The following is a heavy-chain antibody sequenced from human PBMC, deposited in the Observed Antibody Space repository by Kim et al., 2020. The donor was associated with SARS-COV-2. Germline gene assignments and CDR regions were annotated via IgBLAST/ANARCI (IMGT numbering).Heavy chain of an antibody. J-gene: IGHJ4*02. CDR1: GISIISGYY. CDR3: AKVDHHLFTD. Sequence: SETLSLTCNVSGISIISGYYWVWVRQPPGKVLEWFATIFHSGNTYQNPSLKTRVTISIDTSRNQRSLTLNSVTAADTAIYYCAKVDHHLFTDWGRGTLVTVSS. CDR2: IFHSGNT. V-gene: IGHV4-38-2*02. D-gene: IGHD2-21*01.